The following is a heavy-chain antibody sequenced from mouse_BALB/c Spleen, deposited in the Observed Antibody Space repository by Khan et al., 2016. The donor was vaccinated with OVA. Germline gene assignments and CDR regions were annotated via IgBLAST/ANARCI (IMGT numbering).Heavy chain of an antibody. CDR2: ILSDGST. Sequence: VQLQESGPGLVAPSQSLSITCTISGFSLTNYGVHWVRLPPGKGLEWLVVILSDGSTTYNSALKSRLSISKDNSKSQVFLKMNSLQTDDTAMYYCARQPYYHYYVMDYWGQGTSVTVSS. D-gene: IGHD2-10*01. V-gene: IGHV2-6-1*01. J-gene: IGHJ4*01. CDR3: ARQPYYHYYVMDY. CDR1: GFSLTNYG.